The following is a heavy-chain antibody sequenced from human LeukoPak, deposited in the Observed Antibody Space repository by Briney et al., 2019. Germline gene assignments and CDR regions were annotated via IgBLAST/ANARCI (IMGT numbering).Heavy chain of an antibody. V-gene: IGHV3-21*01. D-gene: IGHD5-18*01. CDR3: ARDWDTWAPFDY. Sequence: GGSLRLSCAASGFTFSSYSMNWVRQAPGKGLEWVSSISSSSSYIYYADSVKGRFTISRDNAKNSLYLQMNSLRAGDAAVYYCARDWDTWAPFDYWGQGTLVTVSS. CDR1: GFTFSSYS. CDR2: ISSSSSYI. J-gene: IGHJ4*02.